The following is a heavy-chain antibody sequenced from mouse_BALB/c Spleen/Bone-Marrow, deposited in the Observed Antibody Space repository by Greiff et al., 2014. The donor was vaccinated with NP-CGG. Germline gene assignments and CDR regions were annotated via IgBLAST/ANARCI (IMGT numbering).Heavy chain of an antibody. D-gene: IGHD1-1*01. V-gene: IGHV1-87*01. J-gene: IGHJ4*01. CDR3: ARNYYYGSSWSAMDY. CDR1: GYTFTSYW. Sequence: QVQLQQPGAELARPGASVKLSYKASGYTFTSYWMQWVKQRPGQGLEWIGAIYPGDGDTRNTQKFKGKATLTADKSSSTAYMQLSSLASEDSAVYYCARNYYYGSSWSAMDYWGQGTSVTVSS. CDR2: IYPGDGDT.